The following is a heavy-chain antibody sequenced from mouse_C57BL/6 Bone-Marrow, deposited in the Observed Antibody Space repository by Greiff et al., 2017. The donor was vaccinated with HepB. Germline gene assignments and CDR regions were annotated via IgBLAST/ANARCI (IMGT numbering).Heavy chain of an antibody. CDR2: SRNKANDYTT. CDR3: ARDRDV. J-gene: IGHJ1*03. V-gene: IGHV7-1*01. Sequence: EVMLVESGGGLVQSGRSLRLSCATSGFTFSDFYMEWVRQAPGKGLEWIAASRNKANDYTTEYSASVKGRFIVSRDTSQSILYLQMNALRAEDTAIYYCARDRDVWGTGTTVTVSS. CDR1: GFTFSDFY.